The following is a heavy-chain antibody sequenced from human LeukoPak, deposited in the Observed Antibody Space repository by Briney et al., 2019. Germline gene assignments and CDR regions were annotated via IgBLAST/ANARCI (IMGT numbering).Heavy chain of an antibody. CDR1: GGSISSSSYY. Sequence: SETLSLTCTVSGGSISSSSYYWGWIRQPPGKGLEWIGSIYYSGSTYYNPSLKSRVTISVDTSKNQFSLKLSSVTAADTAVYYCARDKDWNFDWGQGTLVTVSS. V-gene: IGHV4-39*07. J-gene: IGHJ4*02. D-gene: IGHD1-7*01. CDR2: IYYSGST. CDR3: ARDKDWNFD.